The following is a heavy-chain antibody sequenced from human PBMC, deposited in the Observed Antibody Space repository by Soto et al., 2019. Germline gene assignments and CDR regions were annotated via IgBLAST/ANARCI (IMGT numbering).Heavy chain of an antibody. D-gene: IGHD5-18*01. CDR3: AKEPGYSYGYHWFDP. CDR2: ISGSGGST. J-gene: IGHJ5*02. Sequence: GGSLRLSCAASGFTFSSYAMSWVRQAPGKGLEWVSAISGSGGSTYYADSVKGRFTISRDNSKNTLYLQMNSLRAEDTAVYYCAKEPGYSYGYHWFDPWGQGTLVTVYS. CDR1: GFTFSSYA. V-gene: IGHV3-23*01.